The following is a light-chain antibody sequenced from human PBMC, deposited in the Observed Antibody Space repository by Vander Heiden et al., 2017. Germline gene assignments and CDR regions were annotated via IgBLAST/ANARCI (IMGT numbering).Light chain of an antibody. V-gene: IGKV3-20*01. J-gene: IGKJ1*01. Sequence: DIVLTQSPATLSLSPGERATLSCRASQSVSSGYLAWYQQKPGQAPRLLIYGASSRATGIPDRFSGSGSGTDFTLTISRLEPEDFAVYYCQQYGSSRTFGQGTKVEIK. CDR3: QQYGSSRT. CDR2: GAS. CDR1: QSVSSGY.